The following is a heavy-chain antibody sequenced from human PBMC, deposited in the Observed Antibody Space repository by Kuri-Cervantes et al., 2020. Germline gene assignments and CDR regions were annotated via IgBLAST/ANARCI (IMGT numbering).Heavy chain of an antibody. CDR2: ISGSGGST. J-gene: IGHJ4*02. Sequence: GESLKISCAASGFTFSSYATSWVRQAPGKGLEWVSAISGSGGSTYYADSVKGRFTISRDNSENTLYLQMNSLRAEDTAVYYCAQVAVTPIFDYWGQGTLVTVSS. CDR1: GFTFSSYA. CDR3: AQVAVTPIFDY. V-gene: IGHV3-23*01. D-gene: IGHD2-21*02.